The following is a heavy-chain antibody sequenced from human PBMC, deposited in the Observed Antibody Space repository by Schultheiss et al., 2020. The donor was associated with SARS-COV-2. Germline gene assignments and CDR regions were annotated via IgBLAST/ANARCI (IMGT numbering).Heavy chain of an antibody. D-gene: IGHD6-19*01. CDR3: ARGPPYSSGAADY. CDR2: INHSGST. J-gene: IGHJ4*02. Sequence: SETLSLTCAVYGGSFSGYYWSWIRQPPGKGLEWIGEINHSGSTNYNPSLKSRVTISVDTSKNQFSLKLSSVTAADTAVYYCARGPPYSSGAADYWGQGTLVTVSS. CDR1: GGSFSGYY. V-gene: IGHV4-34*01.